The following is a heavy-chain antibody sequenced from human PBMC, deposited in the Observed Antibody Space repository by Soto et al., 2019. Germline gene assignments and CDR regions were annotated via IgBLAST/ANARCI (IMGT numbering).Heavy chain of an antibody. CDR1: GVTFSSYA. V-gene: IGHV1-69*06. J-gene: IGHJ4*02. CDR2: IIPIFGTA. CDR3: ASTRPGYSSSSFDY. D-gene: IGHD6-13*01. Sequence: SVKVSCKASGVTFSSYAISWVRQAPGQGLEWMGGIIPIFGTANYAQKFQGRVTITADKSTSTAYMELSSLRSEDTAVYYCASTRPGYSSSSFDYWSQGTLVTVS.